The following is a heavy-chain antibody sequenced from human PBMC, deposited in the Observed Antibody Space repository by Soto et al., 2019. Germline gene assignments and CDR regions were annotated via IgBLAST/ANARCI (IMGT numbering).Heavy chain of an antibody. V-gene: IGHV3-23*01. Sequence: EVQLLESGGALVQPGGSLRLSCAASGFTFSNHAMNWVRQAPGKGLEWVSTISDSGSTYYADSVKCRFTISRENSKNTLYLQMNSLRTEDKAVYCCARAPGGDSCSSKSCLYFFDRWGHGTLVIVSS. CDR2: ISDSGST. CDR1: GFTFSNHA. J-gene: IGHJ4*01. D-gene: IGHD2-2*01. CDR3: ARAPGGDSCSSKSCLYFFDR.